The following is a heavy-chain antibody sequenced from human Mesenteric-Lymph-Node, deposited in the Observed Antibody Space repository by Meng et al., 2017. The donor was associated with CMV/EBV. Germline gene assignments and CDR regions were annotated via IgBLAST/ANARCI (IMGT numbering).Heavy chain of an antibody. CDR2: IRGIGGST. J-gene: IGHJ2*01. V-gene: IGHV3-23*01. CDR1: AFTFSNYA. Sequence: ASAFTFSNYAMSWVRQAPGRGLEWVSAIRGIGGSTYYADSVRGRFTISRDNSKNTLYLQMNSLRADDTAVYYCAKGVAARPNWYFDLWGRGTLVTVSS. D-gene: IGHD6-6*01. CDR3: AKGVAARPNWYFDL.